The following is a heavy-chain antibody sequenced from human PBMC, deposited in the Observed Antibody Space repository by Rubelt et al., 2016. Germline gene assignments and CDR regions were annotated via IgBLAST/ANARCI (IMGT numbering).Heavy chain of an antibody. CDR2: IKQDGSEK. CDR1: GFTFSSFW. V-gene: IGHV3-7*05. CDR3: ARHSSGYYYCPDY. J-gene: IGHJ4*02. D-gene: IGHD3-22*01. Sequence: EVQLVESGGGLVQPGGSLRLSCAASGFTFSSFWMSWVRQAPGKGLEWVANIKQDGSEKYYVDSVKGRCTIARDNAKNSLYLQRNSLRAEDTAVYYCARHSSGYYYCPDYWGQGTLVTVSS.